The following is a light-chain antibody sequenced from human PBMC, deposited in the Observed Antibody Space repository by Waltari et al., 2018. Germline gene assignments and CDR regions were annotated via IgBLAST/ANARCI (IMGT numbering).Light chain of an antibody. J-gene: IGLJ1*01. Sequence: QSALTQPRSVSGSPGQSVSISCTGTSNDIGGYDYVSWYQQHPGKAPKLIIYDVSNRPSEVSHRCSGSKSCNTASLTIYGLQAEDEADYYCCSYAGSYTYVFGTGTKVTV. V-gene: IGLV2-11*01. CDR3: CSYAGSYTYV. CDR1: SNDIGGYDY. CDR2: DVS.